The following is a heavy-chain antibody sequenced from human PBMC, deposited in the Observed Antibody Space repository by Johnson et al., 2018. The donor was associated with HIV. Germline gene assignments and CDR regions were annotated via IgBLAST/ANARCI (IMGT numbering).Heavy chain of an antibody. V-gene: IGHV3-74*02. CDR3: STGFSSWAFDI. CDR1: GFTFSSYW. D-gene: IGHD6-13*01. CDR2: INGDGSGI. J-gene: IGHJ3*02. Sequence: VQLVESGGGLVQPGGSLRLSCAASGFTFSSYWMHWVRQGPGKGLVWVSRINGDGSGITYADSVKGRFTISRDNAKNTLYLQMNSLQTEDTAVYYCSTGFSSWAFDIWGQGTMVTVSS.